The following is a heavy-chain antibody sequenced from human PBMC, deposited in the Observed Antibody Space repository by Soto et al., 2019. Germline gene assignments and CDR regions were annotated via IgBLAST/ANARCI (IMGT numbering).Heavy chain of an antibody. CDR1: GYPFTHSG. CDR3: ARDQSFDRSYYYGIEV. D-gene: IGHD3-10*01. V-gene: IGHV1-18*01. Sequence: ASVKVSCKSSGYPFTHSGITWVRQAPGQGLEWMGWVSPFNGNTNYGQTLQGRVTLTTDTSTSTVYMELRSLRSDDTAVYYCARDQSFDRSYYYGIEVWGQGTTVTVSS. J-gene: IGHJ6*02. CDR2: VSPFNGNT.